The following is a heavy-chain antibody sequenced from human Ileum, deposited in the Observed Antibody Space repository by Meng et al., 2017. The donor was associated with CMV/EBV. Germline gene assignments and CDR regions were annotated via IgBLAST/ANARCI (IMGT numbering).Heavy chain of an antibody. J-gene: IGHJ5*02. CDR3: ARIASYYGSGTYAPWFDP. CDR2: IFSNDEK. CDR1: GFSLTNARMG. Sequence: SGPTLVKPTETLTLTCTVSGFSLTNARMGVSWNRQPPGKALEWLAHIFSNDEKSYSTSLKTRLTISKDTSKSQVVLTMTNMDPVDTATYYCARIASYYGSGTYAPWFDPWGQGTLVTVSS. V-gene: IGHV2-26*01. D-gene: IGHD3-10*01.